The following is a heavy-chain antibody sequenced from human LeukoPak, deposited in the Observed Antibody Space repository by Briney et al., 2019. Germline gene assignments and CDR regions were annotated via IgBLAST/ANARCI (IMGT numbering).Heavy chain of an antibody. CDR2: INPNSGGT. V-gene: IGHV1-2*02. D-gene: IGHD3-9*01. J-gene: IGHJ4*02. CDR3: ARPYYDILTGFRPYYFDY. Sequence: ASVKVSCKAYGYTFTGYYMHWVRQAPGQGLEWMGWINPNSGGTNYAQKFQGRVTMTRDTSISTAYMELSRLRSDDTAVYYCARPYYDILTGFRPYYFDYWGQGTLVTVSS. CDR1: GYTFTGYY.